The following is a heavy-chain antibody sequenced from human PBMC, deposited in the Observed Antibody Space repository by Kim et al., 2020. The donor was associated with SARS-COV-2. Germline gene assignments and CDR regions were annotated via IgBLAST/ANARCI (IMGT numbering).Heavy chain of an antibody. D-gene: IGHD2-2*02. J-gene: IGHJ4*02. V-gene: IGHV3-23*01. Sequence: PAKGRFTISSDNSRDTLFLHMNSLRAEDTAIYYCAKHPTASCYTGLDYWGQGTLVTVSS. CDR3: AKHPTASCYTGLDY.